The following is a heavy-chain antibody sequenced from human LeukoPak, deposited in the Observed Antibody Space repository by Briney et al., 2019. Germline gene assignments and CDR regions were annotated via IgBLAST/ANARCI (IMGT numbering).Heavy chain of an antibody. CDR2: ISYDGSNK. V-gene: IGHV3-30-3*01. Sequence: GGSLRLSRAASGFTFSSYTMHWVRQAPGKGLEWVAVISYDGSNKYYADSVKGRFTISRDNSKNTLYLQMNSLRAEDTAVYYCARTYYDFWSGQSTYGMDVWGQGTTVTVSS. CDR1: GFTFSSYT. D-gene: IGHD3-3*01. J-gene: IGHJ6*02. CDR3: ARTYYDFWSGQSTYGMDV.